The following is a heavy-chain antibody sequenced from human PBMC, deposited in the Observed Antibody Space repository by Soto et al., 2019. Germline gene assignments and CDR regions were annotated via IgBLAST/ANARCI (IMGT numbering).Heavy chain of an antibody. CDR1: GGSISSGDYY. CDR2: IYYSGST. D-gene: IGHD3-10*01. J-gene: IGHJ5*02. CDR3: ARELGQYYYGSGRELDWFDP. V-gene: IGHV4-30-4*01. Sequence: QVQLQESGPGLVKPSQTLSLTCTVSGGSISSGDYYWSWIRKPPGKGMEWIGYIYYSGSTYYNPSLKSRVNISVDTCKNPFSLKMSSVTAGDTAVYYCARELGQYYYGSGRELDWFDPWGQGTLVTVSS.